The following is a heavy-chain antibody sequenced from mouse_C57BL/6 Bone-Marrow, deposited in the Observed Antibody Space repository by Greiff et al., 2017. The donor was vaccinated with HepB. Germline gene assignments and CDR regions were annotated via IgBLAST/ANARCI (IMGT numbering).Heavy chain of an antibody. CDR2: IYPGSGST. J-gene: IGHJ2*01. V-gene: IGHV1-55*01. Sequence: VQLQQPGAELVKPGASVKMSCKASGYTFTSYWITWVKQRPGQGLEWIGDIYPGSGSTNYNEKFKSKATLTVDTSSSTAYMQLSSLTSEDSAVYYCARYLTTVVNYFDYWGQGTTLTVSS. D-gene: IGHD1-1*01. CDR1: GYTFTSYW. CDR3: ARYLTTVVNYFDY.